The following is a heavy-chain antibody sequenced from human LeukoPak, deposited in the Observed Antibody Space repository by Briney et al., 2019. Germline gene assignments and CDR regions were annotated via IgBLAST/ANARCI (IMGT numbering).Heavy chain of an antibody. CDR2: INHSGST. D-gene: IGHD3-10*01. V-gene: IGHV4-34*01. J-gene: IGHJ6*02. Sequence: SETLSLTCAVYGGSFSGYYWSWIRQPPGKGLEWIGEINHSGSTNYNPSLKSRVTISVDTSKNQFSLKLSSVTAADTAVYYCARAPYYYGSGSVSGMDVWGQGTTVTVSS. CDR1: GGSFSGYY. CDR3: ARAPYYYGSGSVSGMDV.